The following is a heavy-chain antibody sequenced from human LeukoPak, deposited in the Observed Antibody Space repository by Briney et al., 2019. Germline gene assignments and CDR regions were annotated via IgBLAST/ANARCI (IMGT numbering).Heavy chain of an antibody. D-gene: IGHD6-13*01. CDR2: IRQDGGEI. J-gene: IGHJ4*02. CDR3: ATYLRNTAAGYYYFEY. Sequence: GGSLRLSCAASGFTFSNYFMSWIRQAPGKGLEWVANIRQDGGEIYYVDSVKGRFTISRDNAKNSVSLQMNSLRAEDTAIYYCATYLRNTAAGYYYFEYWGQGTLVTVSS. CDR1: GFTFSNYF. V-gene: IGHV3-7*01.